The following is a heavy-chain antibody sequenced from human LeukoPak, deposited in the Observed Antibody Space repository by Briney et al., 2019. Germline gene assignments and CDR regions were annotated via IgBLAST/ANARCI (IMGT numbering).Heavy chain of an antibody. CDR3: ARVDIVATFEY. CDR2: INHSGST. Sequence: PSETLSLTCAVYGGSFSGYYWSWIRQPPGKGLEWIGEINHSGSTNYNPSLKSRVTISVDTSKNQFSLKLSSVTAADTAVYYCARVDIVATFEYWGQGTLVTVSS. J-gene: IGHJ4*02. V-gene: IGHV4-34*01. CDR1: GGSFSGYY. D-gene: IGHD5-12*01.